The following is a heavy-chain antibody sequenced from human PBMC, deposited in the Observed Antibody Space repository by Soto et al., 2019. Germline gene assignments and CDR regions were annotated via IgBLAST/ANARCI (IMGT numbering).Heavy chain of an antibody. CDR3: ARSIVVVTALDY. CDR2: INAGNGNT. V-gene: IGHV1-3*05. J-gene: IGHJ4*02. Sequence: QVQLVQSGAEEKKPGASVKVSCKASGYTFTSYAMHWVRQAPGQRLEWMGWINAGNGNTKYSQKFQGRVNITMHTSARTAYMELSSLRSEDTAVYYCARSIVVVTALDYWGQGTLVTVSS. D-gene: IGHD2-21*02. CDR1: GYTFTSYA.